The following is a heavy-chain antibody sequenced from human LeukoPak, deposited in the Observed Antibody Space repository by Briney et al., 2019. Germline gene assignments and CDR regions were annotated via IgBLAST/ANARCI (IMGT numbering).Heavy chain of an antibody. J-gene: IGHJ4*02. V-gene: IGHV3-48*04. D-gene: IGHD3-10*01. CDR2: ISYSGRTV. Sequence: GGSLSLSWAPSAFTFSDFSMNCVRHAAGKGMEWISYISYSGRTVYNEDSVTGRLTIARHHAKNSLFLQMNSLRAKDTAFYYCARTVRGVMVHLDYWGQGTPVTVSS. CDR3: ARTVRGVMVHLDY. CDR1: AFTFSDFS.